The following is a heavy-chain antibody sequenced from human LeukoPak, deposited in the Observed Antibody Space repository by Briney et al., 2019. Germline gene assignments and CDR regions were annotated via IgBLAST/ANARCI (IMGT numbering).Heavy chain of an antibody. CDR2: IYYTGSI. J-gene: IGHJ4*02. CDR1: GGSMSSYY. D-gene: IGHD3-16*01. V-gene: IGHV4-59*01. Sequence: SETLSLTCTVSGGSMSSYYWIWIRQPPGKGLEWIGYIYYTGSINYNPSLKSRVTISVDTSKNQFSLKLSSVTAAGTAVYYCARAGAGNEYVGLFDYWGQGTLVTVSS. CDR3: ARAGAGNEYVGLFDY.